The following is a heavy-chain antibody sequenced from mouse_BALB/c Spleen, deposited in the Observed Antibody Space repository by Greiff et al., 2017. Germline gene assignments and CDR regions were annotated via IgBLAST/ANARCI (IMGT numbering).Heavy chain of an antibody. Sequence: EVKLVESGPGLVKPSQSLSLTCTVTGYSITSDYAWNLIRQSPGDKLGWMGYISYSGSTSYNPSLKSRISITRDTSKNQFFLQLNSVTTEDTATYYCARSEDYYGSSYYAMDYWGQGTAVTVSS. D-gene: IGHD1-1*01. CDR1: GYSITSDYA. CDR2: ISYSGST. J-gene: IGHJ4*01. V-gene: IGHV3-2*02. CDR3: ARSEDYYGSSYYAMDY.